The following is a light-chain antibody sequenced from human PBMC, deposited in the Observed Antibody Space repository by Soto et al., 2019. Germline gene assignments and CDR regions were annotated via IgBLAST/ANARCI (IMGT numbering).Light chain of an antibody. CDR1: QSVSSSY. J-gene: IGKJ5*01. CDR2: GAS. Sequence: EIVLTQSPGTLSLSPGERATLSCRASQSVSSSYLAWYQQKPGQPPRLLIYGASSRATGIPDRFSGSGSGTDFNLTISRLEPEDFAVFYCQHYDSLTITFGQGTRLEIK. CDR3: QHYDSLTIT. V-gene: IGKV3-20*01.